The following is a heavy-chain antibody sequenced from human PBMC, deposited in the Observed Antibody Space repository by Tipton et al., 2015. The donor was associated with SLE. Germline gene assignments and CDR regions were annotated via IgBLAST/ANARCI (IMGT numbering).Heavy chain of an antibody. CDR3: ASGTTTSGNY. J-gene: IGHJ4*02. CDR1: GFTVTDNY. Sequence: SLRLSCTASGFTVTDNYMTWVRQAPGKGLEWVSVIFSGGNTYYADSVKGRFTLSRDRSKNMLYLQMDSLRVEDTATYYCASGTTTSGNYWGQGPVVIVIS. CDR2: IFSGGNT. V-gene: IGHV3-66*01. D-gene: IGHD1/OR15-1a*01.